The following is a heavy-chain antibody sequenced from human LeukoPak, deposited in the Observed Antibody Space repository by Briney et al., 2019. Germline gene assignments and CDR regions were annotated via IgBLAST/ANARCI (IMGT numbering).Heavy chain of an antibody. CDR2: INPSYGST. CDR3: AREAAATHDY. CDR1: GYSFTSSY. J-gene: IGHJ4*02. D-gene: IGHD6-13*01. Sequence: ASVKVSCKASGYSFTSSYMYWVRQAPGQGLEWMGVINPSYGSTSYAQKFQGRVTMTRDTSTSTVYMELSSLRSEDTAVYYCAREAAATHDYWGQGTLVTVSS. V-gene: IGHV1-46*01.